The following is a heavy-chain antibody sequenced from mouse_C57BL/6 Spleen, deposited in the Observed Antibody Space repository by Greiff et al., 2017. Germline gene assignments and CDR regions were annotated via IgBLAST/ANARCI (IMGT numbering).Heavy chain of an antibody. CDR1: GYTFTSYD. J-gene: IGHJ1*03. V-gene: IGHV1-85*01. CDR3: ARGGGYDGSYWYFDV. Sequence: QVQLKESGPELVKPGASVKLSCKASGYTFTSYDINWVKQRPGQGLEWIGWIYPRDGSTKYNEKFKGKATLTVDTSSSTAYMELHSLTSEDSAVYFGARGGGYDGSYWYFDVWGTGTTVTVSS. CDR2: IYPRDGST. D-gene: IGHD2-2*01.